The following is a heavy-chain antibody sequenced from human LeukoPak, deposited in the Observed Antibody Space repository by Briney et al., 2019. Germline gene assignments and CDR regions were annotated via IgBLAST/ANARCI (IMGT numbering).Heavy chain of an antibody. V-gene: IGHV4-30-2*01. CDR2: IYHSGST. CDR1: GGSISSGGYS. CDR3: ARGRQVSGSPIFDY. D-gene: IGHD3-10*01. J-gene: IGHJ4*02. Sequence: KPSQTLSLTCAVSGGSISSGGYSWSWIRQPPGKGLEWIGYIYHSGSTYYNPSLKSRVTISVDTSKNQFSLKLSSVTAADTAVYYCARGRQVSGSPIFDYWGQGTLVTVSS.